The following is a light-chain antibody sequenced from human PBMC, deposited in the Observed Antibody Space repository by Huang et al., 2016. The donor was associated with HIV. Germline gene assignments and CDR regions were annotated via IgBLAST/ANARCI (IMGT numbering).Light chain of an antibody. Sequence: EIVMTQSPDTLSVFPGERVTLSCRASESVSSSLAWYQQKSGQAPRLLIYDASTRATGIPARFSGSGSGTEFTLTINSLLSEDCAVYYCQQYNDWPPITFGQGTRLDMK. V-gene: IGKV3-15*01. J-gene: IGKJ5*01. CDR2: DAS. CDR3: QQYNDWPPIT. CDR1: ESVSSS.